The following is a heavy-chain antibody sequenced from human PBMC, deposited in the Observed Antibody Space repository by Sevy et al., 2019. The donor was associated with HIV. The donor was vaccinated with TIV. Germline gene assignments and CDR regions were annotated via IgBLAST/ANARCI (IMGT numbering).Heavy chain of an antibody. CDR3: ARETDDGRGYTFDF. Sequence: SETLSLTCTVSGGSVSSGSYYWSWIRQPPGKGLEWIGRVSSRGRPIYNPSLMSRVTMSVDTSKKQFSLKVTSLTAADTAVYYCARETDDGRGYTFDFWGQGTLVTVSS. CDR2: VSSRGRP. D-gene: IGHD3-22*01. V-gene: IGHV4-61*01. J-gene: IGHJ4*02. CDR1: GGSVSSGSYY.